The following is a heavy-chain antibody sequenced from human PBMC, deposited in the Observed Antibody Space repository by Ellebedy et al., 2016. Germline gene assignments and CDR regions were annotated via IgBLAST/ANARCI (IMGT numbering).Heavy chain of an antibody. CDR3: ATSPPRGYSYGVFDY. D-gene: IGHD5-18*01. Sequence: ASVKVSCKGSGYSFTSYWIGWVRQMPGKGLEWMGIIYPGDSDTRYSPSFQGQVTISADKSISTAYLQWSSLKASDTAMYYCATSPPRGYSYGVFDYWGQGTLVTVSS. CDR2: IYPGDSDT. V-gene: IGHV5-51*01. J-gene: IGHJ4*02. CDR1: GYSFTSYW.